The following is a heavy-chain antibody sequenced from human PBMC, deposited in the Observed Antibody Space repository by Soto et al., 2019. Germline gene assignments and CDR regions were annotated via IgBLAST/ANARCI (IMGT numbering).Heavy chain of an antibody. Sequence: EASVEVTCKESGGTLSSYAISWVRQAPGQSLEWMGWINAGSGNTKYSQNFQGRVSITRDTSASTVYMELTGLKSEDTAMYYCARDTETLGPRANDALDIWGQGTMVTVS. D-gene: IGHD3-3*02. V-gene: IGHV1-3*01. CDR3: ARDTETLGPRANDALDI. J-gene: IGHJ3*02. CDR1: GGTLSSYA. CDR2: INAGSGNT.